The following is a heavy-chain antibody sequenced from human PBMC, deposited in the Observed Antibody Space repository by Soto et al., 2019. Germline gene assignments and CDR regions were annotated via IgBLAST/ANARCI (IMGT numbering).Heavy chain of an antibody. Sequence: PGESLKISCKASGYSFTDYWISWVRQMPGKGLEWMGKIDPSDSYTTYSPSFQGHVTISVDKSNITAYLQWSSLRASDTAIYFCARHRGNYGGTSYNWFDPWGQGALVTVSS. CDR1: GYSFTDYW. J-gene: IGHJ5*02. V-gene: IGHV5-10-1*01. CDR2: IDPSDSYT. D-gene: IGHD4-17*01. CDR3: ARHRGNYGGTSYNWFDP.